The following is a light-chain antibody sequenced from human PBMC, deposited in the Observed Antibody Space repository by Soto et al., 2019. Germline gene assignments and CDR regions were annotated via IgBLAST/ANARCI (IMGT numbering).Light chain of an antibody. Sequence: EVVLSQSPGTLSLSPGESATLSCRASQIVNTFYLAWYQQKPGQAPRLLIYGASSRATGIPARFSASGYATGFSLTIRRLEPEDSAVYYCQQFGSSGPLTFGGGTKVEIK. CDR3: QQFGSSGPLT. CDR2: GAS. V-gene: IGKV3-20*01. J-gene: IGKJ4*01. CDR1: QIVNTFY.